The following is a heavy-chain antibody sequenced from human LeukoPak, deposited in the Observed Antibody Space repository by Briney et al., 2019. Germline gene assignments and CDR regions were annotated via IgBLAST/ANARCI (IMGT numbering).Heavy chain of an antibody. D-gene: IGHD4-17*01. CDR3: AKVFEEVTKTIYYFDY. J-gene: IGHJ4*02. CDR1: GFTFSSYS. V-gene: IGHV3-23*01. CDR2: ISGNGGGT. Sequence: GGSLRLSCSASGFTFSSYSMRWVRRAPGRGLEWVSGISGNGGGTYYADSVKGWFTISRDKSKNTLYLQMNILRAEDTDVYYCAKVFEEVTKTIYYFDYWGQGTLVTVSS.